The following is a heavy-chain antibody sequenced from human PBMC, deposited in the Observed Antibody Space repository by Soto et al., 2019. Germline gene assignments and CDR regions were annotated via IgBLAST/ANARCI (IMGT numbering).Heavy chain of an antibody. D-gene: IGHD4-17*01. V-gene: IGHV3-30*18. Sequence: PGGSLRLSCAASGFTFSSYGMHWVRQAPGKGLEWVAVISYDGSNKYYADSVKGRFTISRDNSKNTLYLQMNSLRAEDTAVYYCAKTTTVTTRHYYYGMDVWGQGTTVTVSS. CDR2: ISYDGSNK. CDR3: AKTTTVTTRHYYYGMDV. J-gene: IGHJ6*02. CDR1: GFTFSSYG.